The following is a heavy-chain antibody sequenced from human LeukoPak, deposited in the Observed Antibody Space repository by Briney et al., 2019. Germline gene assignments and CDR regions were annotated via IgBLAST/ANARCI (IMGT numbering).Heavy chain of an antibody. J-gene: IGHJ4*02. V-gene: IGHV5-51*01. CDR1: GYRFTSFW. D-gene: IGHD3-10*01. CDR2: IYPDDSDT. CDR3: ARPGSGSYYPFDY. Sequence: GESLKISCKGSGYRFTSFWIGWVRQMPGKGPEWMGIIYPDDSDTRYSPSFQGQVTISADKSISTAYLQWSSLKASDTAMYYCARPGSGSYYPFDYWGQGTLVTVSS.